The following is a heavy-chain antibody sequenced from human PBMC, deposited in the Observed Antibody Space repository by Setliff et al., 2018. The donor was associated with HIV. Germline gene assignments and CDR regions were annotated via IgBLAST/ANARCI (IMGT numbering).Heavy chain of an antibody. V-gene: IGHV4-4*07. CDR2: IFASGST. J-gene: IGHJ4*02. D-gene: IGHD5-12*01. CDR1: GGSISTYY. CDR3: VGGLRSRSQGHFDC. Sequence: SETLSLTCTVSGGSISTYYLTWIRQPAGKGLEWIGRIFASGSTNYNPSLKSRVTMSVDTSKNQFSLRLSSVTAADTAVYYCVGGLRSRSQGHFDCWGQGTLVTVSS.